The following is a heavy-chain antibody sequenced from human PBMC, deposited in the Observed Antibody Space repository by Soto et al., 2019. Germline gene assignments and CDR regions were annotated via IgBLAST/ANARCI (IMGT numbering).Heavy chain of an antibody. CDR2: ISGSGGST. CDR3: ASGKYDSGRYSAPLDY. D-gene: IGHD3-10*01. CDR1: GFTFTSYA. J-gene: IGHJ4*02. V-gene: IGHV3-23*01. Sequence: EVQLLESGGGLVQPGGSLRLSCAASGFTFTSYAMSWVRQAPGKGLEWVSGISGSGGSTYYTDSVKGRFATSSDSSKNRVYLQMDSLRVEDTAVYYCASGKYDSGRYSAPLDYWGQGTLVTVSS.